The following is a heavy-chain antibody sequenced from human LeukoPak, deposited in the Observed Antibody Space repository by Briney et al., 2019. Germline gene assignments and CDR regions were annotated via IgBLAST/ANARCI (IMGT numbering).Heavy chain of an antibody. CDR2: ISTSGNTI. V-gene: IGHV3-48*03. CDR1: GFTFSGSE. CDR3: ARGFYDTSPLNYCMDV. Sequence: GGSLRLSCSAYGFTFSGSEMNWVRQAPGKGLEWISFISTSGNTIYYADSVKGRFTISRDNAKNSLFLQMNSLRVDDTAVYYCARGFYDTSPLNYCMDVWGKGTTVTVSS. J-gene: IGHJ6*03. D-gene: IGHD3-22*01.